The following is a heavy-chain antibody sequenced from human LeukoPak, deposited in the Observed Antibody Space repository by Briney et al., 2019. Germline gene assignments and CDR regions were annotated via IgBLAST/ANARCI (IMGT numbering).Heavy chain of an antibody. CDR1: GFTFSSYS. J-gene: IGHJ4*02. Sequence: GGSLRLSCAASGFTFSSYSMNWVRQAPWKGLEWVSSFSSSSSYIYYADSVKGRFTISRDNAKNSLYLQMNSLRAEDTAVYYCARDLSLYCSGGSCYSLNYWGQGTLVTVSS. D-gene: IGHD2-15*01. CDR2: FSSSSSYI. V-gene: IGHV3-21*01. CDR3: ARDLSLYCSGGSCYSLNY.